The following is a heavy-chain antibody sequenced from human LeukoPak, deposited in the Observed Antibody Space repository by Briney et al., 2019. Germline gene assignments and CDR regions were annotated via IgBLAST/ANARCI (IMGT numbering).Heavy chain of an antibody. CDR3: AKLRDVAVTGPLGY. CDR1: GFTFSSYG. V-gene: IGHV3-30*18. J-gene: IGHJ4*02. CDR2: ISYDGSNK. D-gene: IGHD6-19*01. Sequence: GRSLRLSCAASGFTFSSYGMHWVRQAPGKGLECVARISYDGSNKFYGDSVKGRFTISRDSSKNTLYLQMNSLRAEDTAVYYCAKLRDVAVTGPLGYWGLGTLVTVSS.